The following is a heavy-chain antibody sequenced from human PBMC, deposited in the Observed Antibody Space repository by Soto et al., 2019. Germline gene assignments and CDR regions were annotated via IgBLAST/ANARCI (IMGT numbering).Heavy chain of an antibody. Sequence: GGSLRLSCAASGFTFSNAWMNLVRQAPGKGLEWVGRIKSKTDGGTTDYAAPVKGRFTISRDDSKNTLYLQMNSLKTEDTAVYYCTTGRYSSSWYLYYYGMDVWGQGTTVTVSS. CDR1: GFTFSNAW. CDR2: IKSKTDGGTT. J-gene: IGHJ6*02. D-gene: IGHD6-13*01. CDR3: TTGRYSSSWYLYYYGMDV. V-gene: IGHV3-15*07.